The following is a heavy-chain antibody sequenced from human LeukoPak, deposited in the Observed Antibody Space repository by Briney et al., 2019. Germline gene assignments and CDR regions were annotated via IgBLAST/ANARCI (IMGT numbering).Heavy chain of an antibody. CDR3: ASRKLGNDY. CDR1: GGSVSDYY. V-gene: IGHV4-59*02. D-gene: IGHD7-27*01. CDR2: IYHAGST. J-gene: IGHJ4*02. Sequence: SETLSLTCTISGGSVSDYYWSWIRQSPGKGLEWIGYIYHAGSTSYSPSLKSRVTISADTSQNQFSLKLSSATAADTAVYYCASRKLGNDYWGQGTLVTVSS.